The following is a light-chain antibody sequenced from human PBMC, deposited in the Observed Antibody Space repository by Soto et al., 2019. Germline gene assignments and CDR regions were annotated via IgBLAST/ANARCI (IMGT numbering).Light chain of an antibody. CDR2: DNN. CDR1: ASNIGNNY. J-gene: IGLJ1*01. CDR3: GTWYNSLSVVYV. V-gene: IGLV1-51*01. Sequence: QSVLTQPPSVSAAPGQKVTISCSGSASNIGNNYVSWYQHLPGTAPRLLIYDNNERPSGIPERFSGSKSGTSATLDIPGLPTGYDADYYCGTWYNSLSVVYVFGTGTKLTVL.